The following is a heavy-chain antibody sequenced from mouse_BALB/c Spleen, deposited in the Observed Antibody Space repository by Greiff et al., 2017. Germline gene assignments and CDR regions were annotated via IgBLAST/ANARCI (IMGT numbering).Heavy chain of an antibody. Sequence: VMLVESGPGLVAPSQSLSITCTVSGFSLSRYSVHWVRQPPGKGLEWLGMIWGGGSTDYNSALKSRLSISKDNSKSQVFLKMNSLQTDDTAMYYCARKAFITTVVASPYYAMDYWGQGTSVTVSS. CDR2: IWGGGST. D-gene: IGHD1-1*01. V-gene: IGHV2-6-4*01. J-gene: IGHJ4*01. CDR3: ARKAFITTVVASPYYAMDY. CDR1: GFSLSRYS.